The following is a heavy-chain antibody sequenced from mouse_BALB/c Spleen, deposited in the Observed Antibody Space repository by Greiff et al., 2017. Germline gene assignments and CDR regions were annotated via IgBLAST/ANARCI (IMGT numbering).Heavy chain of an antibody. Sequence: EVKLVESGGGLVQPGGSLKLSCAASGFTFSSYTMSWVRQTPEKRLEWVAYISNGGGSTYYPDTVKGRFTISRDSAKNTLYLQMSSLKSEDTAMYYCARHTAARATIFAYRGQGTLVTDSA. J-gene: IGHJ3*01. V-gene: IGHV5-12-2*01. CDR2: ISNGGGST. CDR1: GFTFSSYT. D-gene: IGHD3-1*01. CDR3: ARHTAARATIFAY.